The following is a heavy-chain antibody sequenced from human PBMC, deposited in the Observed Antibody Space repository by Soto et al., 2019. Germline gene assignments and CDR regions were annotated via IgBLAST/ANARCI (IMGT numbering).Heavy chain of an antibody. J-gene: IGHJ4*02. CDR2: ISSSSSYT. V-gene: IGHV3-11*06. D-gene: IGHD2-21*02. Sequence: PGGSLRLSCAASGFTFSDYYMSWIRQAPGKGLEWVSYISSSSSYTNYADSVEGRFTISRDNAKNSLYLQMNSLRAEDTAVYYCARAQGRTAIPDVGDYWGQGTLVTVSS. CDR1: GFTFSDYY. CDR3: ARAQGRTAIPDVGDY.